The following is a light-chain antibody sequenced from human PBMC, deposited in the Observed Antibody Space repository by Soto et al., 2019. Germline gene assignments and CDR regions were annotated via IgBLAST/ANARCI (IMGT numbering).Light chain of an antibody. V-gene: IGLV2-14*01. CDR2: YVR. CDR1: SSDVGGYKF. Sequence: QDVLTQPSSETGYTAQSATSSSKGTSSDVGGYKFVSWYQQHPGKAPKRISYYVRNRPPGASYRFSVSDSGKQASPTIPSLHAEDEDDYYCSSHTGRSTYVFGPGPKVTVL. J-gene: IGLJ1*01. CDR3: SSHTGRSTYV.